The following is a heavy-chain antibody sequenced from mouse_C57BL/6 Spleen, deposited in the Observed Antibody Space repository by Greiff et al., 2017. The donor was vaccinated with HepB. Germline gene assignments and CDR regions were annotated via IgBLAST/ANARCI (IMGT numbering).Heavy chain of an antibody. CDR1: GYAFSSSW. CDR2: IYPGDGDT. J-gene: IGHJ4*01. CDR3: ARRSWSYAMDY. V-gene: IGHV1-82*01. D-gene: IGHD1-1*01. Sequence: VQLQQSGPELVKPGASVKISCKASGYAFSSSWMNWVKQRPGKGLEWIGRIYPGDGDTNYNGKFKGKATLTADKSSSTAYMQLSSLTSEDSAVYFCARRSWSYAMDYWGQGTSVTVSS.